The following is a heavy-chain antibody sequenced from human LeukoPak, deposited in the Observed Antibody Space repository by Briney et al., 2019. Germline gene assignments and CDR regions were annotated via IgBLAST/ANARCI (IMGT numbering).Heavy chain of an antibody. CDR1: GFTFSSYA. D-gene: IGHD3-16*02. V-gene: IGHV3-23*01. CDR3: AKDGQLWLRYYYFDY. Sequence: GGSLRLSCAASGFTFSSYAMSWVRQAPGKGLEWVSAISGSGIDTYYADTVKGRFTTSRDNSKNTLYLQMNSLRAEDTAVYYCAKDGQLWLRYYYFDYWGQGTVVAVSS. J-gene: IGHJ4*02. CDR2: ISGSGIDT.